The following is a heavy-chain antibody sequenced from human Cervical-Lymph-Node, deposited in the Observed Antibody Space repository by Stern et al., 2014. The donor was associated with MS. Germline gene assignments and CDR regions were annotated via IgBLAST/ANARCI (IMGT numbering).Heavy chain of an antibody. CDR3: ARGGAYYYDSSGYLPFDY. J-gene: IGHJ4*02. CDR1: GYTFTSYG. Sequence: VQLVQSGAEVKKPGASVKVSCKASGYTFTSYGISWVRQAPGQGLEWMGWISVYNGNTNYAQKLQGRVTMTTDTATSTAYMELRSLRSDDTAVYYCARGGAYYYDSSGYLPFDYWGQGTLVTVSS. CDR2: ISVYNGNT. D-gene: IGHD3-22*01. V-gene: IGHV1-18*01.